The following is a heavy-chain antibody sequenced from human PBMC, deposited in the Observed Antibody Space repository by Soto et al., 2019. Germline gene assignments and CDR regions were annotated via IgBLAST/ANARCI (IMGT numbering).Heavy chain of an antibody. CDR2: LIPIFGTA. J-gene: IGHJ6*02. CDR3: ARAYCSSTSCYTKDYYYGMDV. CDR1: GGTFSSYA. V-gene: IGHV1-69*13. D-gene: IGHD2-2*02. Sequence: SVKVSCKASGGTFSSYAISWVRQAPGQGLEWMGGLIPIFGTANYAQKFQGRVTITADESTSTAYMELSSLRSEDTAVYYCARAYCSSTSCYTKDYYYGMDVWGQGTTVTVSS.